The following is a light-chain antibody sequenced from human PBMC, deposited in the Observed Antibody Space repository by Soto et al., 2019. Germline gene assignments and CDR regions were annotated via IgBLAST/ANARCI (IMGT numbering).Light chain of an antibody. Sequence: QSVLTQPPSASGTPGQRVTIFCSGSSSNIGSNYVYWYQQLPGTAPKLLIYRNVLRPSGVPARFSGSKSGTSASLAISGLRSEDEADYYCASWDDSLSGWMFGGGTQLTVL. J-gene: IGLJ3*02. CDR1: SSNIGSNY. CDR3: ASWDDSLSGWM. CDR2: RNV. V-gene: IGLV1-47*01.